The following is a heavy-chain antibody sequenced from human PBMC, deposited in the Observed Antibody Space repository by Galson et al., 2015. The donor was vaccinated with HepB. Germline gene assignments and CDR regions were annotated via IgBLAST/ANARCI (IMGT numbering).Heavy chain of an antibody. CDR2: INTNTGNP. CDR1: GYTFTTNA. V-gene: IGHV7-4-1*02. J-gene: IGHJ4*02. CDR3: ARGREGGYSGYEGNDY. D-gene: IGHD5-12*01. Sequence: SVKVSCKASGYTFTTNAMIWVRQAPGQGLEWMGWINTNTGNPTYAQGFTGRFVFSLDTSVSTAYLQISSPKAEDTAVYYCARGREGGYSGYEGNDYWGQGTLVTVSS.